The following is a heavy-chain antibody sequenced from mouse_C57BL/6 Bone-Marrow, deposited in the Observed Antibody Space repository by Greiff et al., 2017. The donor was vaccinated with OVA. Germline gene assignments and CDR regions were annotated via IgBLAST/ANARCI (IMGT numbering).Heavy chain of an antibody. CDR2: IDPENGDT. V-gene: IGHV14-4*01. CDR1: GFNIKDDY. D-gene: IGHD1-1*01. CDR3: TTGDYYDLYYSMDD. J-gene: IGHJ4*01. Sequence: EVQLQQSGAELVRPGASVKLSCTASGFNIKDDYMHWVKQRPEQGLEWIGWIDPENGDTEYASKFQGKATITANTSSNTAYLQLSSLTSEDTAVYDCTTGDYYDLYYSMDDWGQGTSVTVSS.